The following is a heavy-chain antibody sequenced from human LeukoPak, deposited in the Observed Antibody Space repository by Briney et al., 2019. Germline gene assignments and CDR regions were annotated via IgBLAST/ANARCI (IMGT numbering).Heavy chain of an antibody. D-gene: IGHD6-6*01. J-gene: IGHJ4*02. CDR2: IKSKTDGGTT. CDR1: GFTFSNAW. CDR3: TTDVYSSSSDFDY. V-gene: IGHV3-15*01. Sequence: KPWGSLRLSCAASGFTFSNAWMSWVRQAPGKGLEWVGRIKSKTDGGTTDYAAPVKGRFTISRDDSKNTLYLQMNSLKTEDTAVYYCTTDVYSSSSDFDYWGQGTLVTVSS.